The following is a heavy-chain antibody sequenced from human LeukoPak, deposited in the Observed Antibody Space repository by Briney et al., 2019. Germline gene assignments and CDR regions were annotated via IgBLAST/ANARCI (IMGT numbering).Heavy chain of an antibody. J-gene: IGHJ5*01. V-gene: IGHV1-69*04. CDR2: VIPTLGIA. D-gene: IGHD3/OR15-3a*01. CDR3: ARDLVCTVNCKDS. Sequence: ASVKVSCKASGGTFSNDAISWVRQAPGQGLEWMGRVIPTLGIALYAQRFKGRDTFTADKSTSTAYMELGSLTFEDTAVYFCARDLVCTVNCKDSWGQGTLVTVSS. CDR1: GGTFSNDA.